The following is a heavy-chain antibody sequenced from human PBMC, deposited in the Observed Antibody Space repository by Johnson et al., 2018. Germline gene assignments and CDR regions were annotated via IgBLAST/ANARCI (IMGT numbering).Heavy chain of an antibody. CDR2: IIPIFGPT. Sequence: QVQLVQSGAEVKKPGASVKVSCKASGYTFTSYDINWVRQATGQGLEWMGGIIPIFGPTNYAQKFQGRGTITADESTSTVYRRLSSMRSEDTAVYYCARGRYGDYSYFQHWGQGTRVTVSS. V-gene: IGHV1-69*13. CDR1: GYTFTSYD. J-gene: IGHJ1*01. D-gene: IGHD4-17*01. CDR3: ARGRYGDYSYFQH.